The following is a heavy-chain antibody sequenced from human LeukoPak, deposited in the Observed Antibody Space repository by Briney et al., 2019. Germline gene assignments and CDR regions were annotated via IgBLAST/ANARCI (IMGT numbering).Heavy chain of an antibody. CDR3: ARVVEFSNYWFDP. V-gene: IGHV4-59*01. CDR1: GGSTSSYY. Sequence: PSETLSLTCTVSGGSTSSYYWNWIRQPPGKGLEWMGYIYYAGSTNYNPSLKSRVTISVDTSKNQFSLKLTSVTAADTAVYYCARVVEFSNYWFDPWGHGTLVTVSS. CDR2: IYYAGST. D-gene: IGHD1-26*01. J-gene: IGHJ5*02.